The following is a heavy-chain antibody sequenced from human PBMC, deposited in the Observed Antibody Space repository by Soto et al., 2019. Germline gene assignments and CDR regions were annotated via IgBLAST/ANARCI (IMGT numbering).Heavy chain of an antibody. D-gene: IGHD2-2*03. J-gene: IGHJ4*02. CDR2: ISSSSSYI. Sequence: EVQLVESGGGLVKPGGSLRLSCAASGFTFSSYSMNWVRQAPGKGLEWVSSISSSSSYIYYADSVKGRFTISRDNAKNSLYLQMNSLRAEDTAVYYCARGFGYCSSTSCCLDYWGQGTLVTVPS. CDR1: GFTFSSYS. V-gene: IGHV3-21*01. CDR3: ARGFGYCSSTSCCLDY.